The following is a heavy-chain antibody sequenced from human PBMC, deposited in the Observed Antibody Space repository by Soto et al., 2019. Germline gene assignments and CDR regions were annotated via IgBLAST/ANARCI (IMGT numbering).Heavy chain of an antibody. D-gene: IGHD3-10*02. CDR1: GGSISSGGYY. Sequence: QVQLQESGPGLVKPSQTLSLTCTVSGGSISSGGYYWSWIRQHPGKGLEWIGYIYYSGSTYYNPSIKSRVTISVDTSKNQCSLKLSSVTAADTAVYYCARRGSVRGVIFPYYYMDVWGKGTTVTVSS. CDR3: ARRGSVRGVIFPYYYMDV. V-gene: IGHV4-31*03. CDR2: IYYSGST. J-gene: IGHJ6*03.